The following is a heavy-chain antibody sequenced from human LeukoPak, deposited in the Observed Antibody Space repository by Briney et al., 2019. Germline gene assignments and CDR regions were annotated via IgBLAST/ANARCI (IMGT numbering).Heavy chain of an antibody. CDR1: GGSFSGYY. CDR2: INQSGIS. D-gene: IGHD2-2*01. J-gene: IGHJ4*02. Sequence: SETLSLTCAVYGGSFSGYYWSWIRQPPGKGLEWIGEINQSGISNYNPLLKSRVTISVDTSKNQFSLKLSSVTAADTAVYYCARGREPARPPLGYWGRGTLVTVSS. V-gene: IGHV4-34*01. CDR3: ARGREPARPPLGY.